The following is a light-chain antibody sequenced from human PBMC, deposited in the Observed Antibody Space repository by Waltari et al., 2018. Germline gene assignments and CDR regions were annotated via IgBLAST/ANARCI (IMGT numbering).Light chain of an antibody. J-gene: IGLJ3*02. Sequence: QSVLTQPPSASGTPGQRVLISCSGSRPNPGRNYVYWYQQIPGTAPKLLIYKNDQRPSGVPDRFTGSKSGTSASLAISGLRSEDEADYFCASWDGSLSGRVFGGGTKLTVL. CDR3: ASWDGSLSGRV. CDR1: RPNPGRNY. CDR2: KND. V-gene: IGLV1-47*01.